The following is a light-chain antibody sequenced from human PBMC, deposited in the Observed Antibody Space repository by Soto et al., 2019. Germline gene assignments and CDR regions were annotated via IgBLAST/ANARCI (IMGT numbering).Light chain of an antibody. V-gene: IGLV7-46*01. CDR1: TGAVASGHC. J-gene: IGLJ3*02. Sequence: QAVLTQEPSLTVSPGGTVTPTCGSSTGAVASGHCPYRFQQKPGQAPRTLIYNTSNNHSWRAARFAGSLLGGKAALTLSGAQPEDEAEDYCLLSYSGARVFGGGRQLTVL. CDR3: LLSYSGARV. CDR2: NTS.